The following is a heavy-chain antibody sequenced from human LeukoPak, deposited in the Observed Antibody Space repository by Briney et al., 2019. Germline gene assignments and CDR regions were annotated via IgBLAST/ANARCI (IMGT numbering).Heavy chain of an antibody. D-gene: IGHD3-3*01. CDR2: INHNRGGT. CDR3: AIDPGTADYDFWNYYMDV. Sequence: VASLKVSCKASGYTFTSYYMHWVRQAPGQGLEWMGWINHNRGGTNYAQKFQGRVTMTRDTAISSAYMELSRLRSDDTAVYYCAIDPGTADYDFWNYYMDVWGKGTTVTVSS. CDR1: GYTFTSYY. V-gene: IGHV1-2*02. J-gene: IGHJ6*03.